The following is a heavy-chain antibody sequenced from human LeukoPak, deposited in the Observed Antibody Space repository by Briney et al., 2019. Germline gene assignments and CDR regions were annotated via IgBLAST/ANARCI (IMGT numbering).Heavy chain of an antibody. Sequence: QPGGSLRLSCAASGFTFSSYWMSWVRQAPGKGLEWVANIKQDGSEKYYVDSVKGRFTTSRDNAKNSLYLQMNSLRAEDTAVYNCARDMNPGVYYYMDVWGKGTTVTVSS. V-gene: IGHV3-7*01. J-gene: IGHJ6*03. D-gene: IGHD1-14*01. CDR2: IKQDGSEK. CDR1: GFTFSSYW. CDR3: ARDMNPGVYYYMDV.